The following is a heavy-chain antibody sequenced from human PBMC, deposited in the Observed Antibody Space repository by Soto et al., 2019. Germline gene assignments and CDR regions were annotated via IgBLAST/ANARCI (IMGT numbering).Heavy chain of an antibody. V-gene: IGHV3-48*02. CDR3: AREERSDWNYVVY. CDR1: GFTFSTYR. Sequence: GGSLRLSCAASGFTFSTYRVNWVRQAPGKGLEWVSYSSISGSGVYYADSVRGRFTISRDNAKNSPYLQMNSLRDEDTGVYYCAREERSDWNYVVYWGQGTLVTVSS. J-gene: IGHJ4*02. CDR2: SSISGSGV. D-gene: IGHD3-9*01.